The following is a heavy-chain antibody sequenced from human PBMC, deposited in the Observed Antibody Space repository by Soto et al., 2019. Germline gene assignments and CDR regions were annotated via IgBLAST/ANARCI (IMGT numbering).Heavy chain of an antibody. D-gene: IGHD3-16*01. CDR1: GGPITTTTW. J-gene: IGHJ6*02. V-gene: IGHV4-4*02. Sequence: QVQLQESGPGLVKPSGTLSLTCAVSGGPITTTTWWAWVRLPPGKGLEWIGELHHDGTTNYNPSLESRITMSLDKSNNHFSLKLTSVTAADTAIYYCATQTISYTWGVWGRGTTVTVSS. CDR3: ATQTISYTWGV. CDR2: LHHDGTT.